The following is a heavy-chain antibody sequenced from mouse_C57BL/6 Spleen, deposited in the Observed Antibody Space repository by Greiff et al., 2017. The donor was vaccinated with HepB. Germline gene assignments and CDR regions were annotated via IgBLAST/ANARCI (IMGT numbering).Heavy chain of an antibody. Sequence: VQVVESGAELVRPGTSVKVSCKASGYAFTNYLIEWVKQRPGQGLEWIGVLNPGSGGTNYNEKFKGKATLTADKSSSTAYMQLSSLTSEDSAVYFCARSGGYYGNYDAMDYWGQGTSVTVSS. D-gene: IGHD2-1*01. J-gene: IGHJ4*01. CDR2: LNPGSGGT. CDR3: ARSGGYYGNYDAMDY. V-gene: IGHV1-54*01. CDR1: GYAFTNYL.